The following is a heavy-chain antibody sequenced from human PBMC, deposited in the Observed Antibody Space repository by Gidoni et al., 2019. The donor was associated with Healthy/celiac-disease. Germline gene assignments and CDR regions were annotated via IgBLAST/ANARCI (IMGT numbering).Heavy chain of an antibody. J-gene: IGHJ4*02. V-gene: IGHV3-30*18. D-gene: IGHD1-26*01. Sequence: QVQLVESGGGVVQPGRSLRRSCAATGFTFSSYGMHWVRQAPGKGLEWVAVISYDGSNKYYADSVKGRFTISRDNSKNTLYLQMNSLRAEDTAVYYCAKEGGSYYIDYWGQGTLVTVSS. CDR2: ISYDGSNK. CDR3: AKEGGSYYIDY. CDR1: GFTFSSYG.